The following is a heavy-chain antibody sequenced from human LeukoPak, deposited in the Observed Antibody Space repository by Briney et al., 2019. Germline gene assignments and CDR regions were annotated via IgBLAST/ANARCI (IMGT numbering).Heavy chain of an antibody. Sequence: GGSLRLSCAASGFTFSDYYMSWIRQAPGKGLEWVSYISTSGSTIYYADSVKARFTISRDNAKNSLYLQMNSLRAEDTAVYYCARYAFGAYYYGMDVWGQGTTVTVSS. CDR2: ISTSGSTI. V-gene: IGHV3-11*01. CDR1: GFTFSDYY. D-gene: IGHD3-10*01. CDR3: ARYAFGAYYYGMDV. J-gene: IGHJ6*02.